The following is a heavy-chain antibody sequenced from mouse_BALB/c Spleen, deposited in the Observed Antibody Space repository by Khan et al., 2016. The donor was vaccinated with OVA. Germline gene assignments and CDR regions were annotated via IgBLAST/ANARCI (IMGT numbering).Heavy chain of an antibody. V-gene: IGHV1S137*01. CDR3: ARGGKFAY. D-gene: IGHD1-1*02. Sequence: QIQLVQSGAELVRPGVSVKISCKGSGYTFTDYAMHWVKQSHAKSLEWIGVISTYYGDVDYSQKFKGKATMTVDRSSSTAYMELVRLTSEDSAIYYCARGGKFAYWGRGTLVTVSA. J-gene: IGHJ3*01. CDR2: ISTYYGDV. CDR1: GYTFTDYA.